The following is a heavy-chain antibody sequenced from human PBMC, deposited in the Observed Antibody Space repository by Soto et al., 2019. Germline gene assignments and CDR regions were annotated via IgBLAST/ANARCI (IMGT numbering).Heavy chain of an antibody. Sequence: SETLSLTCAVYGGSFSGYYWLWIRQPPGKGLEWIGEINHSGSTNYNPSLKSRVTISVDTSKNQCSLNLSSVTAADTAVYYCARSRVVTATFYYYYAMDVWGQGTTVTVSS. CDR1: GGSFSGYY. J-gene: IGHJ6*02. V-gene: IGHV4-34*01. D-gene: IGHD2-21*02. CDR3: ARSRVVTATFYYYYAMDV. CDR2: INHSGST.